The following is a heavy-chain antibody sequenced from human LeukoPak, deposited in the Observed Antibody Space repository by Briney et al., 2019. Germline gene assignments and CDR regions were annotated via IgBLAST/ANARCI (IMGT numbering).Heavy chain of an antibody. V-gene: IGHV4-39*01. CDR1: GGSISSSSYY. CDR2: IYYSGST. J-gene: IGHJ3*02. CDR3: ARLAFDAFDI. Sequence: SETLSLTCTVSGGSISSSSYYWGWIRQPPGKGLEWIGSIYYSGSTYYNPSLKSRVTISVDTSKNQFSLKLSSVTAADTAVYYCARLAFDAFDIWGQGTMVTVSS.